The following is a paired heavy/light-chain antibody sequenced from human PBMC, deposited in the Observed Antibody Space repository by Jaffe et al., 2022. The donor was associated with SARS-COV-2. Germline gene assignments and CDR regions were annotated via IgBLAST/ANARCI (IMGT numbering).Light chain of an antibody. V-gene: IGKV1D-13*01. CDR2: DAS. CDR3: QQFNHYPET. J-gene: IGKJ3*01. Sequence: AIQLTQSPSSLSAFVGDRVTITCRASQGISNALAWYQQNPGKAPKLLIYDASTLESGVPSRFSGSGSGTDFTLTISSLQPEDFATYYCQQFNHYPETFGPGTKVDVK. CDR1: QGISNA.
Heavy chain of an antibody. CDR2: LYSGGNI. D-gene: IGHD3-10*01. CDR3: ARNRRGGGSGRGWFDP. Sequence: EVQLVESGGGLIQPGGSLRLSCAASGLTVSSNYMSWVRQPPGKGLEWVSILYSGGNIYYADSVKGRFTISRDNSKNTVYLQMNSLRAEDTAVYYCARNRRGGGSGRGWFDPWGQGTLVTVSS. J-gene: IGHJ5*02. V-gene: IGHV3-53*01. CDR1: GLTVSSNY.